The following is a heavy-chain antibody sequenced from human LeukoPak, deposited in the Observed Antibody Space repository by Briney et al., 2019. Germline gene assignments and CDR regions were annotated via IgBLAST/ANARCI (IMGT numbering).Heavy chain of an antibody. Sequence: AGGSLRLSCAASGFTFSSYAMHWVRQAPGKGLEWVAVISYDGSNKYYADSVKGRFTISRDNSKNTLYLQMNSLRAEDTAVYYCARDGLRAYSSGWYGFDYWGQGTLVTVSS. CDR3: ARDGLRAYSSGWYGFDY. D-gene: IGHD6-19*01. V-gene: IGHV3-30*04. CDR1: GFTFSSYA. J-gene: IGHJ4*02. CDR2: ISYDGSNK.